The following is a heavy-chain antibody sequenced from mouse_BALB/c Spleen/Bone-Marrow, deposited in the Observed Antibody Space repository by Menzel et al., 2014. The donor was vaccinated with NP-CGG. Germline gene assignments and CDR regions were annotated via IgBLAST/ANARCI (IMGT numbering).Heavy chain of an antibody. D-gene: IGHD2-1*01. CDR3: ARGGNLAWFAY. J-gene: IGHJ3*01. Sequence: VQLQQSGAELVRPGTSVKISCKASGYTFTNYWLGWVKRRPGHGLEWIGDIYPGGGYTNYNEKFKGKATLTADTSSSTAYMQLSSLTSEDSAVYFCARGGNLAWFAYWGQGTLVTVSA. V-gene: IGHV1-63*02. CDR1: GYTFTNYW. CDR2: IYPGGGYT.